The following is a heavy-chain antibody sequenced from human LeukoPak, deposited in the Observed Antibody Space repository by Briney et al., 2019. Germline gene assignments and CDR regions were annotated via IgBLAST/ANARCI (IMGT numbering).Heavy chain of an antibody. V-gene: IGHV3-49*03. D-gene: IGHD3-22*01. Sequence: PGGSLRLSCTASGFTFGDYAMSWIRQAPGKGLEWVGFIRSKAYGGTTEYAASVKGRFTISRDDSKSIAYLQMNSLKTEDTAVYYCTLYYYDSSGYYPFDYWGQGTLVTVPP. CDR2: IRSKAYGGTT. J-gene: IGHJ4*02. CDR1: GFTFGDYA. CDR3: TLYYYDSSGYYPFDY.